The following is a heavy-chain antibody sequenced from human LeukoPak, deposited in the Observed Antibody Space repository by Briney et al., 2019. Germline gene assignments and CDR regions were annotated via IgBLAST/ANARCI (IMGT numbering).Heavy chain of an antibody. D-gene: IGHD4-17*01. CDR1: GGSFSGYY. Sequence: SETLSLTCAVSGGSFSGYYWTWIRQPPGKGLEWIGEINHSGSANYNPSLKSRVTISLDTSKNQFSLKLSSVTAADTAVYHCAIVQGTLTTHWGQGTLVTVSS. CDR2: INHSGSA. J-gene: IGHJ4*02. V-gene: IGHV4-34*01. CDR3: AIVQGTLTTH.